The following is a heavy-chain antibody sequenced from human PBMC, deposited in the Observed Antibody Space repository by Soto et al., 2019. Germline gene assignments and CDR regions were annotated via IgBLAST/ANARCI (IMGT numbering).Heavy chain of an antibody. CDR2: IHHSGST. CDR3: ARQGFGQLHGLVAV. Sequence: SETLSLTCTVSGGSITSHYCSWFRQPPGKGLEWIGYIHHSGSTSYNPSLRSRVTMSVDTSKNQFSLKVSSVTAADTALYYCARQGFGQLHGLVAVWGSGTTVTVSS. CDR1: GGSITSHY. D-gene: IGHD3-10*01. V-gene: IGHV4-59*08. J-gene: IGHJ6*04.